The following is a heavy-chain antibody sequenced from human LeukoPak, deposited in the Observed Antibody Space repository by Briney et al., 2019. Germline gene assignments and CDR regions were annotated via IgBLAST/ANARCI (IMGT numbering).Heavy chain of an antibody. CDR1: GFTFSSYA. J-gene: IGHJ4*02. V-gene: IGHV3-30*04. CDR3: ARTPYYYDSSGYFDY. Sequence: PGGSLRLSCAASGFTFSSYAMHWVRQAPGKGLGWVAVISYDGSNKYYADSVKGRFTISRDNSKNTLYLQMNSLRAEDTAVYYCARTPYYYDSSGYFDYWGQGTLVTVSS. CDR2: ISYDGSNK. D-gene: IGHD3-22*01.